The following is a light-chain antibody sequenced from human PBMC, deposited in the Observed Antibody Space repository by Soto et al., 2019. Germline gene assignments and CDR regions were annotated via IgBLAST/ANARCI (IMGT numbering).Light chain of an antibody. CDR1: QSVSNN. J-gene: IGKJ1*01. V-gene: IGKV3D-15*01. CDR2: GAS. CDR3: QQYNNWPRT. Sequence: EIVMTQSPATLSVSPGERATLSCRASQSVSNNYLAWYQQKPGQAPRLLIYGASNRATGIPARFSGSGSGTEFTLTISSLQSEDFAVYYCQQYNNWPRTFGQGTKVDIK.